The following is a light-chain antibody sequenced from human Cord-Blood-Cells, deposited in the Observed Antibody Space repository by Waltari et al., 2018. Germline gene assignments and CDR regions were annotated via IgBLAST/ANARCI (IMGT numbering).Light chain of an antibody. V-gene: IGLV2-8*01. J-gene: IGLJ2*01. CDR3: SSYAGSNNVV. Sequence: QSALTQPPSAPGPPGQSVTISCPGTRSDLCGYHHVSWYQQHPGKAPKLMIYEVSKRPSGVPDRFSGSKSGNTASLTVSGLQAEDEADYYCSSYAGSNNVVFGGGTKLTVL. CDR2: EVS. CDR1: RSDLCGYHH.